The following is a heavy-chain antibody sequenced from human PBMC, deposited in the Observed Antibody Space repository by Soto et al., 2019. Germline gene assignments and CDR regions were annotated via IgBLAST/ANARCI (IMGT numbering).Heavy chain of an antibody. CDR2: INHSGST. Sequence: SETLSLTCAVYGGSFSGYYWSWIRQPPGKGLEWIGEINHSGSTNYNPSLKSRLTISVDTSKNQFSLKLGSVTAADTAVYYCASPSAGYYYDSSGYYFDYWGQGTLVTVSS. V-gene: IGHV4-34*01. CDR3: ASPSAGYYYDSSGYYFDY. CDR1: GGSFSGYY. D-gene: IGHD3-22*01. J-gene: IGHJ4*02.